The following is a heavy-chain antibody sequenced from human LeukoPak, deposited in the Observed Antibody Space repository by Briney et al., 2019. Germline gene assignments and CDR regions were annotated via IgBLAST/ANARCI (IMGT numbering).Heavy chain of an antibody. D-gene: IGHD3-16*01. J-gene: IGHJ4*02. CDR1: GXSISSSNW. V-gene: IGHV4-4*02. CDR3: ARGRGGEDDY. Sequence: PSETLSLTCAVSGXSISSSNWWSWVRQPPGKGLEWIGEIYHSGSTNYNPSLKSRVTISVDNSKNQFSLKLSSVTAADTAVYFCARGRGGEDDYWGQGALVTVSS. CDR2: IYHSGST.